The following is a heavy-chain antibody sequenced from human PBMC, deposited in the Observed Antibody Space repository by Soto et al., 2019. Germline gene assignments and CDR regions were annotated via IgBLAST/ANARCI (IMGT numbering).Heavy chain of an antibody. D-gene: IGHD1-26*01. J-gene: IGHJ6*02. Sequence: QVQLVQSGAEVKKPGASVKVSCKASGYTFTSYGINWVRQAPGRGLEWMGWINPGNVNTKYSQQFQGRVIIDRDTSASTAYMELSSLRSEDTAVYYCAKVNLSVGTTIFGMDVWGQGTPVTFS. CDR3: AKVNLSVGTTIFGMDV. V-gene: IGHV1-3*01. CDR1: GYTFTSYG. CDR2: INPGNVNT.